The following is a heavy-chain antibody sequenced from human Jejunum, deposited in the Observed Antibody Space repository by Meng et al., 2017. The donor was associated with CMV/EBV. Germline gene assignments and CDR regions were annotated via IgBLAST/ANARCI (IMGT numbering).Heavy chain of an antibody. CDR3: ARDYGD. Sequence: TCAASGFTFSDHYMDGVRQAPGKGLEWVGRTRNKANSYTTEYAASVKGRFIISRDGSKNSLYLQMNSLKIEDTAVYYCARDYGDWGQGTLVTVSS. J-gene: IGHJ4*02. CDR2: TRNKANSYTT. CDR1: GFTFSDHY. D-gene: IGHD3-16*01. V-gene: IGHV3-72*01.